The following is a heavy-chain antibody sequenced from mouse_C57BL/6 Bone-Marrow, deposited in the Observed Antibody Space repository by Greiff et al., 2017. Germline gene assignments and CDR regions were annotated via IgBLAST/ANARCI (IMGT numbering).Heavy chain of an antibody. V-gene: IGHV5-12*01. D-gene: IGHD1-1*01. CDR1: GFTFSDYY. CDR3: ARRSWGSPKYFDV. Sequence: EVMLVESGGGLVQPGGSLKLSCAASGFTFSDYYMYWVRQTPEKRLEWVAYISNGGGSTYYPDTVKGRFTISRDNAKNTLYLQMSRLKSEDTAMYYCARRSWGSPKYFDVWGTGTTVTVSS. J-gene: IGHJ1*03. CDR2: ISNGGGST.